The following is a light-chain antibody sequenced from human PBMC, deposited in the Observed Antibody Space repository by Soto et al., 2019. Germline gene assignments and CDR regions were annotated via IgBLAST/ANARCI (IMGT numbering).Light chain of an antibody. V-gene: IGKV2-28*01. CDR3: MQALLTPRT. CDR1: QSLLHSNGYNY. Sequence: DIVMTQSPLSLPVTPGEPASISCRSSQSLLHSNGYNYLDWYLQKPGQSPQLLIYLGSNRASGVPDRFSGSGSGTDFTLKISRVEAEDVGVYYCMQALLTPRTFGQGTKLEIK. J-gene: IGKJ2*01. CDR2: LGS.